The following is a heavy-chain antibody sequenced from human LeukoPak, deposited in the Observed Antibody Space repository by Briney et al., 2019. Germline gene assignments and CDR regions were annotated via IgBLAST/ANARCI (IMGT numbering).Heavy chain of an antibody. CDR2: ISSSSSTI. V-gene: IGHV3-48*01. Sequence: GGSLRLSCAASGFTFSNAWMSWVRQAPGKGLEWVSYISSSSSTIYYADSVKGRFTISRDNAKNSLYLQMNSLRAEDTAVYYCARDLHIVVVPAAPAPDAFDIWGQGTMVTVSS. CDR3: ARDLHIVVVPAAPAPDAFDI. D-gene: IGHD2-2*01. J-gene: IGHJ3*02. CDR1: GFTFSNAW.